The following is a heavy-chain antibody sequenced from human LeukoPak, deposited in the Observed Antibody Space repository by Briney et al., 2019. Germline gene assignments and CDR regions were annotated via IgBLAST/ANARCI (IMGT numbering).Heavy chain of an antibody. CDR3: ARQNSYGTNWFDR. J-gene: IGHJ5*02. CDR2: FYYSGST. V-gene: IGHV4-59*08. D-gene: IGHD5-18*01. Sequence: SDTLSLTCTVSGGSISSYYWSWLRQPPGKGLEWIGYFYYSGSTNYNPSLKSRVTRTVDTSKNQFSLKLSAVTAADTAVYYCARQNSYGTNWFDRWRGGSLVGVRS. CDR1: GGSISSYY.